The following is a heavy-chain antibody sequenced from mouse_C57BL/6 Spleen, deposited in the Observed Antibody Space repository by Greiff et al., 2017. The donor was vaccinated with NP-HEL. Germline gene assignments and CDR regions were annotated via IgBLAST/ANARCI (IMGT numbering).Heavy chain of an antibody. V-gene: IGHV1-82*01. D-gene: IGHD1-1*01. Sequence: QVQLKQSGPELVKPGASVKISCKASGYAFSSSWMNWVKQRPGKGLEWIGRIYPGDGDTNYNGKFKGKATLTADKSSSTAYMQLSSLTSEDSAVYFCARSRYYGSSYPFDYWGQGTTLTVSS. J-gene: IGHJ2*01. CDR2: IYPGDGDT. CDR1: GYAFSSSW. CDR3: ARSRYYGSSYPFDY.